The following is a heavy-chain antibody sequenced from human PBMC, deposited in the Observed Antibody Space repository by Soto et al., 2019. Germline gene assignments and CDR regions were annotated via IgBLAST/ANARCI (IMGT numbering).Heavy chain of an antibody. J-gene: IGHJ6*02. CDR3: AREKRHNSLGGRFGMDV. CDR1: GFIFSDFT. V-gene: IGHV3-21*01. D-gene: IGHD1-1*01. Sequence: GGSLRLSCAVSGFIFSDFTMNWVRQAPGKGLEWVASIGSSGGNSFYADSVKGRFIISRDNAKTPLDLQINSLRAEDTAVYYCAREKRHNSLGGRFGMDVWGQGTTVTVSS. CDR2: IGSSGGNS.